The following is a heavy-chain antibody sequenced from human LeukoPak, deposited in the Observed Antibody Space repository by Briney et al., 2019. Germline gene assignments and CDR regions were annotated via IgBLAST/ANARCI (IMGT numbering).Heavy chain of an antibody. CDR1: GFTFSSYG. Sequence: GGSLRLSCAASGFTFSSYGMHWVRQAPGKGLEWVAFIRYDGSNKYYADSVKGRFTISRDNSKNTLYLQMNSLRAEDTAVYYCAKVSVAVRYYYHMEVWSKGTTVTVSS. J-gene: IGHJ6*03. CDR3: AKVSVAVRYYYHMEV. V-gene: IGHV3-30*02. CDR2: IRYDGSNK. D-gene: IGHD6-19*01.